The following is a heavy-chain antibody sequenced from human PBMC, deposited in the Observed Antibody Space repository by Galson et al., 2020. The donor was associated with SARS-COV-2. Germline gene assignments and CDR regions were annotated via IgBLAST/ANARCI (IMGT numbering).Heavy chain of an antibody. V-gene: IGHV4-59*01. CDR1: GGSFSGYT. D-gene: IGHD2-15*01. CDR3: AGDSGRKLDF. J-gene: IGHJ4*02. Sequence: SETLSLTCTVSGGSFSGYTWNWIRQPPGKGLEWIGYIYSGGSTKYNPAPKSRVTMSVDTSKNQFSLNLNSVTAADTAVYYCAGDSGRKLDFWGQGILVTVSS. CDR2: IYSGGST.